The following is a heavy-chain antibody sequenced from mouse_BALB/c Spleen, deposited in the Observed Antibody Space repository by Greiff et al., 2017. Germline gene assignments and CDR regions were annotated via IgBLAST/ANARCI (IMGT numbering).Heavy chain of an antibody. V-gene: IGHV2-5-1*01. Sequence: VNVVESGPSLVQPSQSLSITCTVSGFSLTSYGVHWVRQSPGKGLEWLGVIWRGGSTDYNAAFMSRLSITKDNSKSQVFFKMNSLQADDTAIYSCATEGSSGWFAYWGQGTLVTVSA. D-gene: IGHD3-1*01. CDR3: ATEGSSGWFAY. CDR2: IWRGGST. J-gene: IGHJ3*01. CDR1: GFSLTSYG.